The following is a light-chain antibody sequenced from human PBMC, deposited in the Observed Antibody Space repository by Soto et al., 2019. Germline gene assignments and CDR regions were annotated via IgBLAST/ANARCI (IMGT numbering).Light chain of an antibody. V-gene: IGKV1-9*01. J-gene: IGKJ4*01. CDR3: QQLNSYSLN. CDR1: QGISSD. Sequence: DIQLTQSPSFLSASVGDRVTITCRASQGISSDLAWYQQKPGKAPKLLIYPASTLQSGVPSRFSGSGSGREFTLTITSLQPEDYETYSCQQLNSYSLNFGGGTKVEI. CDR2: PAS.